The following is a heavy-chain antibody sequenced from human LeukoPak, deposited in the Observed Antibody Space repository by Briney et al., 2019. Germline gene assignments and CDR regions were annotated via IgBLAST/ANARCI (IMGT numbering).Heavy chain of an antibody. V-gene: IGHV4-39*07. CDR2: IYYSGST. CDR1: GGSISSSSYY. J-gene: IGHJ6*03. CDR3: AAPSRGVRGVNYYYMDV. D-gene: IGHD3-10*01. Sequence: SETLSLTCTVSGGSISSSSYYWGWIRQPPGKGLEWIGSIYYSGSTYYNPSLKSRVTISVDTSKNQFSLKLSSVTAADTAVYYCAAPSRGVRGVNYYYMDVWGKGTTVTVSS.